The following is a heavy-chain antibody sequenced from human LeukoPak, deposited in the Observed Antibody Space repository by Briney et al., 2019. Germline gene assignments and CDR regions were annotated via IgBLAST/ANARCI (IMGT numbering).Heavy chain of an antibody. CDR2: NYYSGGT. CDR1: GGSISSSSYY. CDR3: AIHVTAALSAFAI. V-gene: IGHV4-61*01. J-gene: IGHJ3*02. Sequence: SEPLSLTCTVSGGSISSSSYYWSWVRQPPGKGLAGIAYNYYSGGTNYTPSVTIPVTISIGTSKQQFSLKLTSVTAAATDYYYCAIHVTAALSAFAIGGKGTLLTVSP. D-gene: IGHD6-6*01.